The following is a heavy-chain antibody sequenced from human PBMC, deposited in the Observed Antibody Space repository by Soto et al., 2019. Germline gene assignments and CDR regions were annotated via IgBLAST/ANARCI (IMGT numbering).Heavy chain of an antibody. CDR1: GFSLSNTRLG. V-gene: IGHV2-26*01. D-gene: IGHD5-12*01. CDR2: IFSHDEK. CDR3: VLLAVGDGYEYYLYY. J-gene: IGHJ4*01. Sequence: QVTLKESGPVLVQPTETLTLTCTVSGFSLSNTRLGVTWIRQPPGKALEWLAHIFSHDEKSYSTSLKSRLTIPKDTSKSHVVLTQSNVDPVDTAKYYCVLLAVGDGYEYYLYYWGHGTLVTVSS.